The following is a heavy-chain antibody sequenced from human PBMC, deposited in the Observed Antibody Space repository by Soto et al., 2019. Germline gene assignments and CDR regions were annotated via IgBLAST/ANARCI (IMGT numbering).Heavy chain of an antibody. CDR1: GYTFTSYY. CDR2: INPSGGST. V-gene: IGHV1-46*01. Sequence: ASVKVSCKASGYTFTSYYMHWVRQAPGQGLEWMGIINPSGGSTSYAQKFQGRVTMTTDESTSTVYMELSSLRSEDTAVYYCARSQGGSSSLDIYYYYYYGMDVWGQGTTVTVSS. CDR3: ARSQGGSSSLDIYYYYYYGMDV. J-gene: IGHJ6*02. D-gene: IGHD2-15*01.